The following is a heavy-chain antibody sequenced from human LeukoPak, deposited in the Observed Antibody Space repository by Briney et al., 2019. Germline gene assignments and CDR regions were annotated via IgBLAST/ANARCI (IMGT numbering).Heavy chain of an antibody. V-gene: IGHV3-23*01. J-gene: IGHJ4*02. CDR3: AKDGAYSTSWYDLDY. CDR2: ISGSAGST. Sequence: GGSLRLSCAASGFTFSSYAMNWVRQAPGKGLEWVPVISGSAGSTHYADSVKGRFTISRDNSKNTLYLQMNSLRVEDTAVYYCAKDGAYSTSWYDLDYWGQGTLVTVSS. CDR1: GFTFSSYA. D-gene: IGHD6-13*01.